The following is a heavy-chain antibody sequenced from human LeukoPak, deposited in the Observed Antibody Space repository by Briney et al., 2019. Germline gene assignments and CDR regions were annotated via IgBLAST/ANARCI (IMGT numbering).Heavy chain of an antibody. Sequence: SVKVSCKASGGTFSSYAISWVRQAPGQGLEWMGGIISILGTTKYAQKFQGRATITADESTSTAYMELSSLRSEDTAVYYCARVLGGYYTQYNWFDPWGQGTLVTVSS. CDR3: ARVLGGYYTQYNWFDP. J-gene: IGHJ5*02. D-gene: IGHD3-3*01. CDR1: GGTFSSYA. CDR2: IISILGTT. V-gene: IGHV1-69*13.